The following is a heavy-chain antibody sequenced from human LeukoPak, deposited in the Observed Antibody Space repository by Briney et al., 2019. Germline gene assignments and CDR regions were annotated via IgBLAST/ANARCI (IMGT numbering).Heavy chain of an antibody. CDR2: IYHSGST. V-gene: IGHV4-4*02. CDR3: ARGFVGIALLEYYFDY. D-gene: IGHD1-26*01. Sequence: SGTLSLTCAVSGGSISSSNWWSWVRQPPGKGLEWIGEIYHSGSTNYNPSLKSRVTISVDKSKNQFSLKLSSVTAADTAVYYCARGFVGIALLEYYFDYWGQGTLVTVSS. J-gene: IGHJ4*02. CDR1: GGSISSSNW.